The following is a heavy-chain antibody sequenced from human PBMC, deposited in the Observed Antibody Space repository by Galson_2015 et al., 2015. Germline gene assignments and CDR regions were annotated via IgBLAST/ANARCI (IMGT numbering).Heavy chain of an antibody. CDR2: ISAYNGNT. J-gene: IGHJ4*02. CDR3: ANSPRGGPYYFDY. CDR1: GYTFTCYG. D-gene: IGHD3-16*01. Sequence: SVKVSCKASGYTFTCYGISWVRQAPGQGLEWMGWISAYNGNTNYAQKVQGRVTMTTDTSTSTAYMELRSLTSDDTAVYYCANSPRGGPYYFDYWGQGTLVIVSS. V-gene: IGHV1-18*01.